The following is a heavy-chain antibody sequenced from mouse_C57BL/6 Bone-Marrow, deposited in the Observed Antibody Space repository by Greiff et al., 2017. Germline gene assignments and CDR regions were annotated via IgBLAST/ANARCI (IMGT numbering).Heavy chain of an antibody. J-gene: IGHJ2*01. Sequence: EVQGVESGGGLVQPGGSLKLSCAASGFTFSDYYMYWVRQTPEKRLEWVAYISNGGGSTYYPDTVKGRVTISRDNAKNTLYLQMGRLKSEDTAMYYCARRGDPDYFDYWGQGTALTVSS. CDR2: ISNGGGST. CDR1: GFTFSDYY. CDR3: ARRGDPDYFDY. V-gene: IGHV5-12*01. D-gene: IGHD2-13*01.